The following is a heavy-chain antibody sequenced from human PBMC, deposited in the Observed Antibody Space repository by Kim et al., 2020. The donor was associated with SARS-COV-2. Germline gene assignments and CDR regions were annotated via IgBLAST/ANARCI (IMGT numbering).Heavy chain of an antibody. J-gene: IGHJ1*01. D-gene: IGHD3-22*01. Sequence: KGRFTISRDNSKNTLYLQMNSLRAEDTAVYYCAKEGHDSSGYYLAEYFQHWGQGTLVTVSS. CDR3: AKEGHDSSGYYLAEYFQH. V-gene: IGHV3-23*01.